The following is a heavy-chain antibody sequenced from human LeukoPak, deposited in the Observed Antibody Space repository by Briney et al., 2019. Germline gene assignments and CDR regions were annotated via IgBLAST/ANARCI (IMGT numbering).Heavy chain of an antibody. Sequence: SETLSLTCTVSGYSISSGYYWGWIRQPPGKGLEWIGSIYHSGSTYYNPSLKSRVTISVDTSKNQFSLKLSSVTAADTAVYYCAREQVGYSSSWFPAEYFQHWGQGTLVTVSS. CDR2: IYHSGST. CDR1: GYSISSGYY. V-gene: IGHV4-38-2*02. CDR3: AREQVGYSSSWFPAEYFQH. J-gene: IGHJ1*01. D-gene: IGHD6-13*01.